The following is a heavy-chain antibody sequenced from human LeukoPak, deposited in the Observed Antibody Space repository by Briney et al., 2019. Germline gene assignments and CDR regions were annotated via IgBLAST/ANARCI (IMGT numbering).Heavy chain of an antibody. CDR2: ISGSGGST. Sequence: PGVSLRLSCAASGFTCSSYAMNWVRQAPGKGLEWVSAISGSGGSTYYADSVKGRFTISRDNSKNTLFLQMNSLRAEDTAVYYCAKDLRRSWRNFDYWGQGTLVTVSS. D-gene: IGHD5-24*01. CDR3: AKDLRRSWRNFDY. J-gene: IGHJ4*02. CDR1: GFTCSSYA. V-gene: IGHV3-23*01.